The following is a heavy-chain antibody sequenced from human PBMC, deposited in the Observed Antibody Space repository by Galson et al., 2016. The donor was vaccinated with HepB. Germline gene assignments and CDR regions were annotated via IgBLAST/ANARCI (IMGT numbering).Heavy chain of an antibody. CDR3: ARAGRKWYFDY. D-gene: IGHD2-15*01. J-gene: IGHJ4*02. Sequence: LSLTCSVSGGSISSGDYFWTWIRQHPGKGLEWIGYIYSVGSTYYNPSLKSRVNISADTSQNRFSLNLSSVTAADTAMYYCARAGRKWYFDYWGQGTLATVSS. V-gene: IGHV4-31*03. CDR2: IYSVGST. CDR1: GGSISSGDYF.